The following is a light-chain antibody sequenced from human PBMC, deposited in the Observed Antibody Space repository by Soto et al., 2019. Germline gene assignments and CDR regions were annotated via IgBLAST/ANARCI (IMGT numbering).Light chain of an antibody. V-gene: IGKV1-39*01. CDR3: QQSSKAPLT. J-gene: IGKJ5*01. CDR1: QAINNN. CDR2: TAS. Sequence: DLQLTQSPSSLSASVGDRVTITCRASQAINNNLNWYQQKSGQAPRLLISTASHLQTGAPSRFSGSGYGTDFTLSITSLQPDDFATYYCQQSSKAPLTFGQGTRLEMK.